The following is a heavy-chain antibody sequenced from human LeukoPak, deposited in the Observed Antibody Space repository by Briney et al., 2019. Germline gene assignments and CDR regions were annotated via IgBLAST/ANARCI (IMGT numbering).Heavy chain of an antibody. CDR3: ARDSIGDYGVTYWYFDL. CDR1: GFTFSSYS. Sequence: PGGSLRLSCAASGFTFSSYSMNWVRQAPGKGLEWVSSISSSSSYIYYADSVKGRFTISRDNAKNSLYLQMNSLRAEDTAVYYCARDSIGDYGVTYWYFDLWGRGTLVTVSS. V-gene: IGHV3-21*01. J-gene: IGHJ2*01. CDR2: ISSSSSYI. D-gene: IGHD4-17*01.